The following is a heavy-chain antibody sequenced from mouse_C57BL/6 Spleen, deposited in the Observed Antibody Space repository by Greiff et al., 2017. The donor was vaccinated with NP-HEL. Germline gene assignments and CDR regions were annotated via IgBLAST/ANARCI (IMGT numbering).Heavy chain of an antibody. J-gene: IGHJ3*01. CDR2: INPSNGGT. V-gene: IGHV1-53*01. CDR3: ARSLYDYDFFAY. CDR1: GYTFTSYW. D-gene: IGHD2-4*01. Sequence: QVQLQQPGAELVRPGSSVKLSCKASGYTFTSYWMHWVKQRPGQGLEWIGNINPSNGGTNYNEKFKSKATLTVDKSSSTAYMQLSSLTSEDSAVYYCARSLYDYDFFAYWGQGTLVTVSA.